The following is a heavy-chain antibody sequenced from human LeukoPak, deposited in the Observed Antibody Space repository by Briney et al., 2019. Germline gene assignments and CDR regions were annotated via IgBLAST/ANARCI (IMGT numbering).Heavy chain of an antibody. Sequence: PSETLSLTCTVSGGSIFTDDIYWSWIRQPPGRGLEWIGYIYYSGSTYYNPSLKSRVTISVDTSKNQFSLKLSSVTAADTAVYYCARDTEIVVVPAAISLFDYWGQGTLVTVSS. CDR1: GGSIFTDDIY. V-gene: IGHV4-30-4*01. J-gene: IGHJ4*02. CDR2: IYYSGST. CDR3: ARDTEIVVVPAAISLFDY. D-gene: IGHD2-2*01.